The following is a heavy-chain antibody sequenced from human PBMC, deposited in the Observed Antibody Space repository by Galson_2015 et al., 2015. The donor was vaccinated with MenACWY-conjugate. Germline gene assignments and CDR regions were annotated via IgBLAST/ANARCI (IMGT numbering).Heavy chain of an antibody. CDR1: GGSISTYY. CDR2: INHSGSA. J-gene: IGHJ2*01. Sequence: ETLSLTCTVSGGSISTYYWSWIRQPPGKGLEWIGEINHSGSANYNPSLKSRVTISVDTSKNQFSLKLTSVTAADTALYFCAGGVLVTAMHSWYFELWGRGTLVTVSS. CDR3: AGGVLVTAMHSWYFEL. D-gene: IGHD2-21*02. V-gene: IGHV4-34*01.